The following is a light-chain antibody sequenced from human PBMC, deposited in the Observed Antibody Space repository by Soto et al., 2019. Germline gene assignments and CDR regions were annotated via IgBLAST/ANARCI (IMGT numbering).Light chain of an antibody. J-gene: IGKJ2*01. CDR1: QSLVHSDGNTY. CDR2: KVS. Sequence: DIVLTQTPLFSPVTLGQPASISCRSSQSLVHSDGNTYLSWLQQRPGQPPRLLIYKVSNRFSGVPDIFSGSGAGTDFTLKLSSVEAVDVGVYYSMQATQYRPYTFGQGTNLEIK. V-gene: IGKV2-24*01. CDR3: MQATQYRPYT.